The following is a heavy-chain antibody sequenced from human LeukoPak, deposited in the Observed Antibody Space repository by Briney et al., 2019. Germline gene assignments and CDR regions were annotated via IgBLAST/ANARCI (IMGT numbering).Heavy chain of an antibody. Sequence: GGSLRLSCAASGFTFSSYAMHWVRQAPGKGLEYVSAISSNGGSTYYANSVKGRFTISRDNSKNTLYLQMGSLRAEDTAVYYCARDSLNSSSWYSSFDYWGQGTLVTVSS. CDR2: ISSNGGST. V-gene: IGHV3-64*01. CDR3: ARDSLNSSSWYSSFDY. D-gene: IGHD6-13*01. J-gene: IGHJ4*02. CDR1: GFTFSSYA.